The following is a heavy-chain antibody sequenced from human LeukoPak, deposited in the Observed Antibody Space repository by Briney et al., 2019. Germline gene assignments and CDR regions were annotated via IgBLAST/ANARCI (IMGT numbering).Heavy chain of an antibody. CDR3: ARQRYCSSTSCYSLGY. CDR2: IYPGDSDT. J-gene: IGHJ4*02. Sequence: GESLKISCKGSGYSFTSYWIGWVRQMPGKGLEWMGIIYPGDSDTRYSPSFQGQVTISADKSISAAYLQWSSLKASDTAMYYCARQRYCSSTSCYSLGYWGQGTLVTVSS. CDR1: GYSFTSYW. V-gene: IGHV5-51*01. D-gene: IGHD2-2*02.